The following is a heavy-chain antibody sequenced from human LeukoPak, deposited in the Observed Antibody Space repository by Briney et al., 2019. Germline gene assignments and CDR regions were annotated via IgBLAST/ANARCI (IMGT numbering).Heavy chain of an antibody. CDR2: IYYTGST. V-gene: IGHV4-59*01. D-gene: IGHD2-15*01. Sequence: SETLSLTCTVSGGSISSYYWGWIRQPPGKGLEWIGYIYYTGSTNYNPSLKSRVTISVDTSKNQFSLKLSSVTAADTAVYYCARYCSGGSCYSGRFYFDYWGQGTLVTVSS. CDR3: ARYCSGGSCYSGRFYFDY. J-gene: IGHJ4*02. CDR1: GGSISSYY.